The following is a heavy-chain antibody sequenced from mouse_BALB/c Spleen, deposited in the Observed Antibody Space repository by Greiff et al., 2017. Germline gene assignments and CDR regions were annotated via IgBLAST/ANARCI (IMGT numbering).Heavy chain of an antibody. D-gene: IGHD2-4*01. Sequence: VQGVESGPGLVAPSQSLSITCTVSGFSLSRYSVHWVRQPPGKGLEWLGMIWGGGSTDYNSALKSRLSISKDNSKSQVFLKMNSLQTDDTAMYYCARKGYDYDGDYYAMDYWGQGTSVTVSS. CDR2: IWGGGST. J-gene: IGHJ4*01. CDR1: GFSLSRYS. V-gene: IGHV2-6-4*01. CDR3: ARKGYDYDGDYYAMDY.